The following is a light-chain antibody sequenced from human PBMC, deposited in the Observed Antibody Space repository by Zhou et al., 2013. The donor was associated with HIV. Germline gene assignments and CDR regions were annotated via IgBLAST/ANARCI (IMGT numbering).Light chain of an antibody. V-gene: IGKV1-13*02. J-gene: IGKJ1*01. CDR2: DAS. Sequence: AIQLTQSPSSLSAFVGDRVTINCRASQGISSALAWYQQKPGKPPKLLMSDASNLQSGVPSRFSGSGSGTDFTLTISSLQPEDFATYYCQHFSTYPRSWTFGQGTKV. CDR1: QGISSA. CDR3: QHFSTYPRSWT.